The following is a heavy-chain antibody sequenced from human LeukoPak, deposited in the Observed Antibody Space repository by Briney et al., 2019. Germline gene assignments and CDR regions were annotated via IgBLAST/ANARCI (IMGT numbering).Heavy chain of an antibody. Sequence: PSETLSLTCTVSGGSISSNSYYWGWIRQPPGKGLEWIGSIYYSGSTYYNPSLKSRVTISVDTSKNQFSLKLSSVTAADTAVYYCARFITGVVPAAIPAAFDYYYYGMDVWGQGTTVTVSS. CDR3: ARFITGVVPAAIPAAFDYYYYGMDV. J-gene: IGHJ6*02. CDR1: GGSISSNSYY. V-gene: IGHV4-39*01. CDR2: IYYSGST. D-gene: IGHD2-2*01.